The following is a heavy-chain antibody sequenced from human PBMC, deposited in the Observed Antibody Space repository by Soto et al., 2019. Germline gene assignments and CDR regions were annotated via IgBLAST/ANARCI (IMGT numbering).Heavy chain of an antibody. D-gene: IGHD6-19*01. CDR1: GYTFLHYA. J-gene: IGHJ4*02. CDR2: INPASGNT. Sequence: ASVKVSCKASGYTFLHYAIHWVRQAPGQRPEWMGLINPASGNTQYSQKFQGRFTITRDTSASTAYKELSSLRSEDTAVYFCSRTGYSTGWYFYFDYWAQGSLVTVSS. CDR3: SRTGYSTGWYFYFDY. V-gene: IGHV1-3*01.